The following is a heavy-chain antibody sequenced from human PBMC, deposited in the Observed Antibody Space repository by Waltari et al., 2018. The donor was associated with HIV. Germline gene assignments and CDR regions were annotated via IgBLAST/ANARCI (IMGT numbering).Heavy chain of an antibody. D-gene: IGHD1-26*01. CDR2: ISYSGST. J-gene: IGHJ4*02. CDR3: AREKSTIVGFDY. Sequence: QVQLQESGPGLVKPSQTLSITCTGYGGSISSGGYYGSWNRQHPGKGLELIGYISYSGSTYYTPSLKSRVTISVDTSKNQFSLKLSSVTAADTAVYYCAREKSTIVGFDYWGQGTLVTVSS. V-gene: IGHV4-31*03. CDR1: GGSISSGGYY.